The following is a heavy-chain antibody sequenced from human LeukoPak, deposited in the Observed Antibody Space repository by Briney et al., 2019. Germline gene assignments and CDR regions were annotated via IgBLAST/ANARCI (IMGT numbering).Heavy chain of an antibody. D-gene: IGHD4-23*01. CDR2: MNPNSGNT. CDR1: GYTFTSYD. Sequence: ASVKVSCKASGYTFTSYDIDWVRQATGQGLEWMGWMNPNSGNTGYAQKFQGRVTMTRNTSISTAYMELSSLRSEDTAVYYCVTTVATPGVIDYWGQGTLVTVSS. J-gene: IGHJ4*02. V-gene: IGHV1-8*01. CDR3: VTTVATPGVIDY.